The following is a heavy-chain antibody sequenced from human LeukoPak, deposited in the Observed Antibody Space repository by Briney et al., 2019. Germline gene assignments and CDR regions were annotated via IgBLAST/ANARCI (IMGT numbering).Heavy chain of an antibody. V-gene: IGHV4-34*01. CDR1: GGSFSGYY. J-gene: IGHJ6*02. D-gene: IGHD6-13*01. CDR3: ARGGAAAFYYYYYYGMDV. Sequence: PSETLSLTCAVYGGSFSGYYWSWIRQPPGKGLELIGEINHSGSTNYNPSLKSRVTISVDTSKNQFSLKLSSVTAADTAVYYCARGGAAAFYYYYYYGMDVWGQGTTVTVSS. CDR2: INHSGST.